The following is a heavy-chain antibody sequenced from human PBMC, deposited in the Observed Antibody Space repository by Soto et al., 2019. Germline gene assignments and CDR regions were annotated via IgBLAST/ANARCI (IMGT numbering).Heavy chain of an antibody. CDR2: IDPGDSYT. CDR1: GYSFASYW. J-gene: IGHJ4*02. CDR3: ARSPYDSNGYYYDY. D-gene: IGHD3-22*01. V-gene: IGHV5-10-1*01. Sequence: GESLKISCKGSGYSFASYWINWVRQMPGKGLEWMGRIDPGDSYTNYSPSFQGHVTISAGKSISTAYLLWSSLKASDTAMYFCARSPYDSNGYYYDYWGQGTLVTVSS.